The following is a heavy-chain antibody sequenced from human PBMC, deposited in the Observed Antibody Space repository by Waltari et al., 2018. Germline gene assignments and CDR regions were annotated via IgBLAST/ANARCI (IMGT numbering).Heavy chain of an antibody. V-gene: IGHV3-53*01. J-gene: IGHJ4*02. D-gene: IGHD5-12*01. Sequence: EVQLVESGGVLIQPGGSLRLSCEASGFRVVDNYMNWVRQAPGKRLEWVSVIHAGGKTDYADSVKGRFTISRDISKNTVYLQINRVTAEDTAIYYCARAGLGSPSQWLQLFDSWGQGTLVSVSS. CDR2: IHAGGKT. CDR3: ARAGLGSPSQWLQLFDS. CDR1: GFRVVDNY.